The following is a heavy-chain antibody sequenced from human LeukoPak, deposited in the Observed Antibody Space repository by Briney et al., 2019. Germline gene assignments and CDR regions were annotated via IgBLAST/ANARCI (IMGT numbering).Heavy chain of an antibody. J-gene: IGHJ4*02. Sequence: KPSETLSLTCTVSGGSINNYYWSWIRQPPGKGLEWIGYIYYSGSTNYNPSLKSRVTISVDTSKNQFSLKLSSVTAADTAVYYCARVLAAAGPSYYFDYWGQGTLVTVSS. CDR1: GGSINNYY. CDR3: ARVLAAAGPSYYFDY. V-gene: IGHV4-59*01. D-gene: IGHD6-13*01. CDR2: IYYSGST.